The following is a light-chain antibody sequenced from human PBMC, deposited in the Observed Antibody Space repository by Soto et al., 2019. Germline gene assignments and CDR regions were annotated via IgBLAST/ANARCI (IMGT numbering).Light chain of an antibody. CDR3: QQYGSSLFT. CDR2: GAS. Sequence: IVLTQSPGTLSLSPGERATLSCRASQSVSSSYLAWYQQKPGQAPRLLIYGASSSATGIPDRFSGSGSGTDFTLTISRLEPEDFEVYYCQQYGSSLFTFDPGTKVDIK. J-gene: IGKJ3*01. V-gene: IGKV3-20*01. CDR1: QSVSSSY.